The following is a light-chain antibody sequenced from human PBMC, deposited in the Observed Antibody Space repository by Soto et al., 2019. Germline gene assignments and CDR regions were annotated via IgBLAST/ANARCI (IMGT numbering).Light chain of an antibody. CDR1: QSITTY. J-gene: IGKJ4*01. CDR2: AAS. Sequence: DIQMTQSPSSLSASVGDRVTITCRASQSITTYLNWYRQKPGKAPKLLIYAASSLQSGVPSRFRGSGSETEFTLSISSLQPEDVATYFCQQIYSAPLTFGGGTKVEIK. CDR3: QQIYSAPLT. V-gene: IGKV1-39*01.